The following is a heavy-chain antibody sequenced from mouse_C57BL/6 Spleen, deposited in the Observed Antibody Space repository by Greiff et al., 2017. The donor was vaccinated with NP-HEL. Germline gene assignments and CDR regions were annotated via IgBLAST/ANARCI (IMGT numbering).Heavy chain of an antibody. CDR3: ASIYYDYGFAY. D-gene: IGHD2-4*01. Sequence: EVKLVESGAELVKPGASVKLSCTASGFNIKDYYMHWVKQRPEQGLEWIGRIDPEDGEPKYAPKFQGKATITADTSSNTAYLQLSSLTSEDTAVYYCASIYYDYGFAYWGQGTLVTVSA. CDR2: IDPEDGEP. V-gene: IGHV14-2*01. CDR1: GFNIKDYY. J-gene: IGHJ3*01.